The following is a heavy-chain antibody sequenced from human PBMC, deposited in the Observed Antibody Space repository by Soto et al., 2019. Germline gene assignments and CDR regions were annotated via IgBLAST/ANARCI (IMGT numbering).Heavy chain of an antibody. Sequence: GGSLRLSCEASGFIFSIYVMSWVRQAPGKGLEWVSGISASGASTYYADSVKGRFTISRDNSKNMLFLQMNSLKPEDSAVYYCEKITQAAVVTSQIDYWGQGALVTVSS. J-gene: IGHJ4*02. D-gene: IGHD3-22*01. CDR1: GFIFSIYV. V-gene: IGHV3-23*01. CDR3: EKITQAAVVTSQIDY. CDR2: ISASGAST.